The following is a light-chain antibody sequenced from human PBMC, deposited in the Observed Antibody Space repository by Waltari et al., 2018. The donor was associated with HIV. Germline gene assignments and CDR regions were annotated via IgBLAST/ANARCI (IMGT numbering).Light chain of an antibody. Sequence: AIQLTQSPSCLSASVGDTVIITCRTSQGISAALAWYRQKPGKTPELLIYDVSTLQSGVPSKFSGSGSGTDFTLTINSLQPEDSATYYCQQFNSYPLTFGQGTRLEIK. CDR1: QGISAA. V-gene: IGKV1-13*02. J-gene: IGKJ5*01. CDR2: DVS. CDR3: QQFNSYPLT.